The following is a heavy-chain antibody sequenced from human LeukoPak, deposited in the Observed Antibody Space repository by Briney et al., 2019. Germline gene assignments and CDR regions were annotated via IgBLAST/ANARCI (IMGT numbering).Heavy chain of an antibody. CDR2: INSDGSST. J-gene: IGHJ6*02. CDR1: GFTFSSYW. CDR3: ARVTMVRGVTYYYGMDV. Sequence: GGSLRLSCAASGFTFSSYWMHWVRHAPGKGLVWVSRINSDGSSTSYADSVKGRFTISRDNAKNTLYLQMNSLRAEDTAVYYCARVTMVRGVTYYYGMDVWGQGTTVTVSS. V-gene: IGHV3-74*01. D-gene: IGHD3-10*01.